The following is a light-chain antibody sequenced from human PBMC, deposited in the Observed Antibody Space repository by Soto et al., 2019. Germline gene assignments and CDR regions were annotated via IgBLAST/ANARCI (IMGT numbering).Light chain of an antibody. Sequence: IHMTHAPSSLSASLGDIVTITFRAIQSISSYLNWYQQKPVKAPKLLIYAASSLQSGVPSRFSGSGSGTDFTLTISSLQPEDFATYYCQQSYSTPWTLGQGTKVDIK. CDR2: AAS. V-gene: IGKV1-39*01. CDR1: QSISSY. CDR3: QQSYSTPWT. J-gene: IGKJ1*01.